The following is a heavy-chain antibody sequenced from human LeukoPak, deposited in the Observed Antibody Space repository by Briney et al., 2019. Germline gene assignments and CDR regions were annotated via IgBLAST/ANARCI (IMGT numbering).Heavy chain of an antibody. D-gene: IGHD3-22*01. Sequence: ASVKVSCKASGYTFTGYYMHWVRQAPGQGLEWMGRINPNSGGTNYAQKFQGRVTMTRDTSISTAYMELSRLRSDDTAVYYCAYSEGDSSGYPPLFDYWGQGTLVTVSS. J-gene: IGHJ4*02. CDR1: GYTFTGYY. V-gene: IGHV1-2*06. CDR3: AYSEGDSSGYPPLFDY. CDR2: INPNSGGT.